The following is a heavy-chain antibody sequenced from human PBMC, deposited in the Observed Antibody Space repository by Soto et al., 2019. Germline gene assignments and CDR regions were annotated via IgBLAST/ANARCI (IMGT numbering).Heavy chain of an antibody. CDR1: GFTVSSNY. Sequence: GGSLRLSCAASGFTVSSNYMSWVRQAPGKGLEWVSVIYSGGSTYYADSVKGRFTISRDNSKNTLYLQMNSLRAEDTAVYYCAREGDYYYGMDVWGQGTTVTVSS. D-gene: IGHD1-26*01. J-gene: IGHJ6*02. CDR3: AREGDYYYGMDV. CDR2: IYSGGST. V-gene: IGHV3-66*01.